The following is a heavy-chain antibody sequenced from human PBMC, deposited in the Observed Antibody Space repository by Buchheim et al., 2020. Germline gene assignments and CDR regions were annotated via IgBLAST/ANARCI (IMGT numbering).Heavy chain of an antibody. V-gene: IGHV4-34*01. Sequence: QVQLQQWGAGLLKPSETLSLTCGVSGGSFSGHYSTWIRQSPGKGLEWIGEMSHRGSPNYNPSLKSRVTISLDTSKNQFSLELRSVTAADTAVYYCAGGGLLVRYQDYMDVWGKGTT. J-gene: IGHJ6*03. CDR1: GGSFSGHY. CDR3: AGGGLLVRYQDYMDV. D-gene: IGHD2-2*01. CDR2: MSHRGSP.